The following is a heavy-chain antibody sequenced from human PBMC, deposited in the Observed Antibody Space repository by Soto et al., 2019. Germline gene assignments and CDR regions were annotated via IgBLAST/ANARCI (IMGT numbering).Heavy chain of an antibody. CDR1: GGTFSSYA. D-gene: IGHD1-26*01. J-gene: IGHJ6*02. V-gene: IGHV1-69*06. Sequence: QVQLVQSGAEVKKPGSSVKVSCKASGGTFSSYAISRVRQAPGQGLEWMGGIIPIFGTANYAQKFQGRVTITADKSTSTAYMELSSLRSEDMAVYYCARDLAWRYSGSYTGDVWGQVTTVTVSS. CDR3: ARDLAWRYSGSYTGDV. CDR2: IIPIFGTA.